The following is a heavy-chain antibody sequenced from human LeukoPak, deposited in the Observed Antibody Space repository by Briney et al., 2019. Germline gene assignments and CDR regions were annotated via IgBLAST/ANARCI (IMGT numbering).Heavy chain of an antibody. D-gene: IGHD3-10*01. CDR3: GRGMRDYYGLDY. J-gene: IGHJ4*02. CDR2: INSDGRKT. V-gene: IGHV3-74*01. Sequence: GGSLRLSCAASGFIFSSFWMHWVRQVPGKGLVWDSHINSDGRKTDYADSVRGRFTISRDNAKNTLYLQMNRLTVEDTAVYYCGRGMRDYYGLDYWGQGILVTVSS. CDR1: GFIFSSFW.